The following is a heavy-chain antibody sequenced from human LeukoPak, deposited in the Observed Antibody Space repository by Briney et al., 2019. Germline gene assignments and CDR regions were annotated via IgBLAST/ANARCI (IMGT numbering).Heavy chain of an antibody. D-gene: IGHD3-22*01. CDR3: ARGREYYDSSGYQDY. CDR1: GYTFTGYY. Sequence: VASVKVSCKASGYTFTGYYMHWVRQAPGQGLEWMGWINPNSGGTNYAQKFQGRVTMTRDTSISTAYMELSRLRSDDTAVYYCARGREYYDSSGYQDYWGQGTLVTVSS. J-gene: IGHJ4*02. CDR2: INPNSGGT. V-gene: IGHV1-2*02.